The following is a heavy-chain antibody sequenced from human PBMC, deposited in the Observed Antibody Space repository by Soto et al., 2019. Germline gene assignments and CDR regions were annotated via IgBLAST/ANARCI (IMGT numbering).Heavy chain of an antibody. V-gene: IGHV2-5*02. CDR3: AHRRPWSSNWNSGWFDP. CDR2: IYWDDDK. CDR1: GFSLSTSGVG. D-gene: IGHD3-10*01. Sequence: QITLKESGPTRVKPTQTLALTCNFSGFSLSTSGVGVGWIRQSPGKALEWLAVIYWDDDKRYCPSLSSRLTNSKDTPKHQVVLSRTNTDPVATGTYYCAHRRPWSSNWNSGWFDPWGQGTLVTVSS. J-gene: IGHJ5*02.